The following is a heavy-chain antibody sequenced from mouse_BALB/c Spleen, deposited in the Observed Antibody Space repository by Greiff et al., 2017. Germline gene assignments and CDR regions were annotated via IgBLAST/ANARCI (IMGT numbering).Heavy chain of an antibody. V-gene: IGHV5-12-2*01. CDR3: ARHGVRHYAMDY. Sequence: EVNVVESGGGLVQPGGSLKLSCAASGFTFSSYTMSWVRQTPEKRLEWVAYISNGGGSTYYPDTVKGRFTISRDNAKNTLYLQMSSLKSEDTAMYYCARHGVRHYAMDYWGQGTSVTVSS. D-gene: IGHD2-14*01. J-gene: IGHJ4*01. CDR2: ISNGGGST. CDR1: GFTFSSYT.